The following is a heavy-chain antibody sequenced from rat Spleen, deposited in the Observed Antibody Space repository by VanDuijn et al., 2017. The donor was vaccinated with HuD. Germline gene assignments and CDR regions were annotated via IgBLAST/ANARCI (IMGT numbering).Heavy chain of an antibody. CDR2: ISPSGGGT. J-gene: IGHJ3*01. CDR3: ARQDTSGYSNWFAY. Sequence: EVLLVESGGGLVQPGRSLQLSCAASGFTFNNYDMAWVRQTPTKGLEWVASISPSGGGTYYRDSVKGRFTISSNNAESTLYLQMDSLRSEDTAIYYCARQDTSGYSNWFAYWGQGTLVTVSS. V-gene: IGHV5-25*01. CDR1: GFTFNNYD. D-gene: IGHD4-3*01.